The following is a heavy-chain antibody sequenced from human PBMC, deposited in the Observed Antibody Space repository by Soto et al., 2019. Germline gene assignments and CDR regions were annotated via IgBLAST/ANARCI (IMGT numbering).Heavy chain of an antibody. D-gene: IGHD3-22*01. J-gene: IGHJ4*02. CDR2: ISSSGNT. V-gene: IGHV4-59*01. Sequence: LSLTCTVSDGSISNFYWSWIRQPPGKGLEWIGYISSSGNTNYNPSLKSRVSISVDTSKNQFSLNLTSVTAADTAVYYCARAPMVLTRSYFDSWGQGTPVTVSS. CDR3: ARAPMVLTRSYFDS. CDR1: DGSISNFY.